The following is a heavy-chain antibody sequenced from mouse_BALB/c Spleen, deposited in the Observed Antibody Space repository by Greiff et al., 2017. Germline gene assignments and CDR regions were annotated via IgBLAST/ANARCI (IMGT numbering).Heavy chain of an antibody. D-gene: IGHD1-1*01. CDR2: INSNGGST. Sequence: DVQLVESGGGLVQPGGSLKLSCAASGFTFSSYGMSWVRQTPDKRLELVATINSNGGSTYYPDSVKGRFTISRDNAKNTLYLQMSSLKSEDTAMYYCARVTTVVATGAMDYWGQGTSVTVSS. CDR3: ARVTTVVATGAMDY. J-gene: IGHJ4*01. CDR1: GFTFSSYG. V-gene: IGHV5-6-3*01.